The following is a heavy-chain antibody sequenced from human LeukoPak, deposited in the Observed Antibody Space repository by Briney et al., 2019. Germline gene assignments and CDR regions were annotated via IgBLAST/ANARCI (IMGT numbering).Heavy chain of an antibody. V-gene: IGHV3-30*02. CDR2: IRYDGSNK. J-gene: IGHJ4*02. D-gene: IGHD2-8*01. CDR3: AKDEVVLMVYASGIFDY. CDR1: GFTFSSYG. Sequence: PGGSLRLSCAASGFTFSSYGMHWVRQAPGKGLEWVAFIRYDGSNKYYADSVKGRFTISRDNSKNTLYLQMNSLRAEDTAVYYCAKDEVVLMVYASGIFDYWGRGTLVTVSS.